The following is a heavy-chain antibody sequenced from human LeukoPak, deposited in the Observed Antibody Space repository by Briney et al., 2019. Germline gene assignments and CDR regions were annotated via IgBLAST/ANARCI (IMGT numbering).Heavy chain of an antibody. CDR3: ATYTHWVAGDV. CDR1: GFMFSDSW. Sequence: GGSLRLFCAASGFMFSDSWMSWVRQAPGKGLEWVANMNQDGSAKGYVDSVKGRFTISRDNARNSLYLQMSSLRPEDTAVYYCATYTHWVAGDVWGQGTTVTVSS. D-gene: IGHD3-16*01. CDR2: MNQDGSAK. J-gene: IGHJ6*02. V-gene: IGHV3-7*01.